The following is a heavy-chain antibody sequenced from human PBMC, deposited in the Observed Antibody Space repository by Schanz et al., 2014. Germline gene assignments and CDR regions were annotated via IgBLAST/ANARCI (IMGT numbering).Heavy chain of an antibody. CDR3: ARDRRNADLDY. V-gene: IGHV3-23*04. CDR1: GFTFSSYA. J-gene: IGHJ4*02. D-gene: IGHD1-1*01. Sequence: EAQLVESGGGLVQPGGSLRLSCAASGFTFSSYAMSWVRQAPGKGLEWVSALSEGGGGTHYADSVRGRFTISRDNAKNSLYLEMNSLRAEDTALYYCARDRRNADLDYWGQGTLVTVSS. CDR2: LSEGGGGT.